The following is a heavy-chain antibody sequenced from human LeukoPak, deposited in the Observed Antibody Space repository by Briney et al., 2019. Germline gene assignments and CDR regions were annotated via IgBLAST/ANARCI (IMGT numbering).Heavy chain of an antibody. V-gene: IGHV1-2*02. Sequence: ASVKVSCKASGYTFTGYYMHWVRQAPGQGLEWMGGINPNSGGTNYAQKFQGRVAMTRSTSISTAYMELSSLRSEDTAIYYCARGGFGSGSHFDYWGQGTLVTVSS. CDR1: GYTFTGYY. CDR2: INPNSGGT. CDR3: ARGGFGSGSHFDY. J-gene: IGHJ4*02. D-gene: IGHD3-10*01.